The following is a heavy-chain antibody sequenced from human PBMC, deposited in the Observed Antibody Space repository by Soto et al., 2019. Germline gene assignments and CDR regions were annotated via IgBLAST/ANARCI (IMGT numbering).Heavy chain of an antibody. J-gene: IGHJ3*02. CDR2: IYYSGST. Sequence: TSETLSLTCTVSGGSISSYYWSWIRQPPGKGLEWIGYIYYSGSTNYNPSLKSRVTLSVDTSKNQFSLKLSSVTAADTAVYYCARVPLRWSIETNQEDDVFDIWGQGTMVTVSS. D-gene: IGHD6-6*01. CDR3: ARVPLRWSIETNQEDDVFDI. V-gene: IGHV4-59*01. CDR1: GGSISSYY.